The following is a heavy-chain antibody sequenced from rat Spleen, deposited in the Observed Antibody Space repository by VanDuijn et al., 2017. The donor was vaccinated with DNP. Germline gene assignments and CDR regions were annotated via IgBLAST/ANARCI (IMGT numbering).Heavy chain of an antibody. J-gene: IGHJ1*01. Sequence: EVQLVESGGGLVQPGRSLKLSCAASGFTFSDYDMAWVRQAPTRGLDWVASISPSGRSTYYRDSVKGRFTISRDNAKSILYLQMNSLRSEDMATYYCARWSTSHWFFDFWGPGTMVTVSS. CDR1: GFTFSDYD. V-gene: IGHV5-25*01. D-gene: IGHD3-1*01. CDR3: ARWSTSHWFFDF. CDR2: ISPSGRST.